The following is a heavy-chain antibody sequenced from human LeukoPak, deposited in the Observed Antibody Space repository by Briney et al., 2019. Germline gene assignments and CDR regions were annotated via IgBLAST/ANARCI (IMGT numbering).Heavy chain of an antibody. CDR2: IYYSGST. CDR3: ARFTSGYSGYDLDY. V-gene: IGHV4-39*07. CDR1: GVSISSSSYY. Sequence: SETLSLTCTVSGVSISSSSYYWGWIRQPPGKGLEWIGSIYYSGSTDYNPSLKSRVTISVDTPKNQISLKVSSVTAADTAVYYCARFTSGYSGYDLDYWGQGTLVTVSS. D-gene: IGHD5-12*01. J-gene: IGHJ4*02.